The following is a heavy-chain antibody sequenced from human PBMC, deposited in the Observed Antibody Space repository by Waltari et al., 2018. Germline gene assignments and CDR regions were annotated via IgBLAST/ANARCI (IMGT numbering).Heavy chain of an antibody. D-gene: IGHD6-6*01. Sequence: QVQLVQSGAEVKKPGASVKVSCKASGYTFTGYYMHWVRPAPGQGLEWMGRINPNSGGTNYAQKFQGRVTMTRDTSISTAYMELSRLRSDDTAVYYCATPNSIAARPESEDYYYGMDVWGQGTTVTVSS. V-gene: IGHV1-2*06. J-gene: IGHJ6*02. CDR2: INPNSGGT. CDR3: ATPNSIAARPESEDYYYGMDV. CDR1: GYTFTGYY.